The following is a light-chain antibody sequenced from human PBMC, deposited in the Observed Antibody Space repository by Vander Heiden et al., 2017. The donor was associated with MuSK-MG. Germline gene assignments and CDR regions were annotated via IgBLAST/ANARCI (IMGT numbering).Light chain of an antibody. CDR1: QSISSW. V-gene: IGKV1-5*01. Sequence: IQLTQSPSTLSASVGDRVTITCRASQSISSWLAWYQQKPGKAPNLLMYDASSLDSGVPSRFSGSGSGTEFTLTISSLQPDDFATYYCQQDNSNPWTFGQGTKVEIK. CDR2: DAS. J-gene: IGKJ1*01. CDR3: QQDNSNPWT.